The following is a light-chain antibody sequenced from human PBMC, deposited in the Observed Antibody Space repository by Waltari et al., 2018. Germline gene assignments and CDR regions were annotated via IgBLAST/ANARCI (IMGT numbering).Light chain of an antibody. CDR1: TSDVGSYDL. CDR3: CSFASGTTFV. CDR2: QVN. V-gene: IGLV2-23*02. Sequence: QSALTQPASVSGSPGQSITISCTGTTSDVGSYDLVPWYQQLPGKAPKLILYQVNKRPSGVASRFSGSKSGSTASLTISGLQTEDEADFYCCSFASGTTFVFGGGSKVTVL. J-gene: IGLJ2*01.